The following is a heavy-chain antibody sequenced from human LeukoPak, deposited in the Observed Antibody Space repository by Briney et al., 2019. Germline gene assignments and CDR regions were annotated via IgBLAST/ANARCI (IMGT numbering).Heavy chain of an antibody. J-gene: IGHJ5*02. CDR3: ARGVVVRGVILDP. D-gene: IGHD3-10*01. CDR1: GGSISSYY. CDR2: IYYSGST. Sequence: PSETLSLTCTVSGGSISSYYWSWIRQPPGKGLEWIGYIYYSGSTNYNPSLKSRVTISVDTSKNQFSLKLSSVTAADTAVYYCARGVVVRGVILDPWGQGTLVTVSS. V-gene: IGHV4-59*01.